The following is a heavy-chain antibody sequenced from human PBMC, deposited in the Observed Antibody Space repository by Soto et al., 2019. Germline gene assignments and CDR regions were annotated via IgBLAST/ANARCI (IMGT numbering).Heavy chain of an antibody. CDR3: ARDHCSSTSCYVGYYYYGMDV. J-gene: IGHJ6*02. Sequence: GGSLRLSCAASGFTFSSYGMHWVRQAPGKGLEWVAVIWYDGSNKYYADSVKGRFTISRDNSKNTLYLQMNSLRAEDTAVYYCARDHCSSTSCYVGYYYYGMDVWGQGTTVTVSS. D-gene: IGHD2-2*01. V-gene: IGHV3-33*01. CDR1: GFTFSSYG. CDR2: IWYDGSNK.